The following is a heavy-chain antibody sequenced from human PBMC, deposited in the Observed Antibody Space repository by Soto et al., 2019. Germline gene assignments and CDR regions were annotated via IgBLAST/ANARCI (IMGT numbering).Heavy chain of an antibody. Sequence: QVQLVESGGGVVQPGRSLRLSCAASGFTFGSYGMHWVRQAPGKGLEWVAVIWYDGSNKYYADSVKGRFTISRDNSKNTLYLQMNSLRAEDTAVYYCARKGYCSGGSCYSNYYYGMDVWGQGTTVTVSS. D-gene: IGHD2-15*01. CDR2: IWYDGSNK. J-gene: IGHJ6*02. CDR1: GFTFGSYG. V-gene: IGHV3-33*01. CDR3: ARKGYCSGGSCYSNYYYGMDV.